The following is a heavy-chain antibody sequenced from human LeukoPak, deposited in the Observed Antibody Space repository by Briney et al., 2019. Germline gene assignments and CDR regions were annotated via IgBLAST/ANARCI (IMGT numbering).Heavy chain of an antibody. D-gene: IGHD3-10*01. J-gene: IGHJ5*02. CDR3: ARAVGTYYYGSGTPRYCFDP. CDR1: GGSISSYY. Sequence: SETLSLTCTVSGGSISSYYWSWIRQPPGKGLEWIGYIYYSGSTNYNPSLKSRVTISVDTSKNQFSLKLSSVTAADTAVYYCARAVGTYYYGSGTPRYCFDPWGQGTLVTVSS. CDR2: IYYSGST. V-gene: IGHV4-59*01.